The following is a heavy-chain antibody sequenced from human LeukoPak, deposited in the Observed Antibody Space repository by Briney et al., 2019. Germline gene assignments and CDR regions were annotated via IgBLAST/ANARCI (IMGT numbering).Heavy chain of an antibody. CDR2: ISGSGGST. J-gene: IGHJ3*01. Sequence: GGSLRLSCAASGFTFSSYAMSWVRQAPGKGLEWVSLISGSGGSTYYADSVKGRFTISRDNSKNTLHLQMNSLRAEDTAVYYCAKARIVVIPPADALDVWGQGTLVTVSS. CDR3: AKARIVVIPPADALDV. D-gene: IGHD3-22*01. CDR1: GFTFSSYA. V-gene: IGHV3-23*01.